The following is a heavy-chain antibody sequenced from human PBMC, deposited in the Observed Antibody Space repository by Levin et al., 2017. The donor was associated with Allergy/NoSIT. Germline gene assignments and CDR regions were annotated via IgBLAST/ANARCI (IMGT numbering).Heavy chain of an antibody. Sequence: RSQTLSLTCTVSGGSISSGGYYWSWIRQHPGKGLEWIGYIYYSGSTYYNPSLKSRVTISVDTSKNQFSLKLSSVTAADTAVYYCARSEYYYGSGSYYNFDYWGQGTLVTVSS. J-gene: IGHJ4*02. V-gene: IGHV4-31*03. D-gene: IGHD3-10*01. CDR3: ARSEYYYGSGSYYNFDY. CDR1: GGSISSGGYY. CDR2: IYYSGST.